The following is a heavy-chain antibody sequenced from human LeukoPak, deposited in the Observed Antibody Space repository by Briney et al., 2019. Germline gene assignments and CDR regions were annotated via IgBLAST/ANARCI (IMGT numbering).Heavy chain of an antibody. J-gene: IGHJ2*01. V-gene: IGHV4-28*05. D-gene: IGHD3-22*01. CDR2: IYYSGSI. CDR1: GYSISSSNW. CDR3: ARTLGHYDSSGYLDWYFDL. Sequence: SETLSLTCAVSGYSISSSNWCGWIRQPPGKGLEWIGYIYYSGSIYYNPSLKSRVTMSVDTSKNQFSLKLSSVTAVDTAVHYCARTLGHYDSSGYLDWYFDLWGRGTLVTVSS.